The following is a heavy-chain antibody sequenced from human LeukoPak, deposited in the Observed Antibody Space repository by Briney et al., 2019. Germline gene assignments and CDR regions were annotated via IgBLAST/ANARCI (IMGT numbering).Heavy chain of an antibody. V-gene: IGHV3-53*01. CDR3: AKPLEKYTYGGNFDY. Sequence: GGSLRLSCAASGFTVSSNYMSWVRQAPGKGLEWVSVIYSGGSTYYADSVKGRFTISRDNSKNTLYLQMNSLRAEDTAVYYCAKPLEKYTYGGNFDYWGQGLLVTVSS. D-gene: IGHD4-23*01. CDR2: IYSGGST. CDR1: GFTVSSNY. J-gene: IGHJ4*02.